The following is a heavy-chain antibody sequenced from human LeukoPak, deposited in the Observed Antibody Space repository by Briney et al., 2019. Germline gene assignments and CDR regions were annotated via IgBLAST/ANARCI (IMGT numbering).Heavy chain of an antibody. J-gene: IGHJ6*02. Sequence: GGSLSLSCAASGFTFSSYAMSWVRQAPGKGLEWVSAISGSGGSTYYADSVKGRFTISRDNSKNTLYLQMNSLRAEDTAVYYCAKSDSSGYYGYYYGMDVWGQGTTVTVSS. D-gene: IGHD3-22*01. CDR2: ISGSGGST. V-gene: IGHV3-23*01. CDR1: GFTFSSYA. CDR3: AKSDSSGYYGYYYGMDV.